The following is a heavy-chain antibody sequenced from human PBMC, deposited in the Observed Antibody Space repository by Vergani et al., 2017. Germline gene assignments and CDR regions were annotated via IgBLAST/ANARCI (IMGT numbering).Heavy chain of an antibody. CDR3: ARGYCDSTTCRGPGFFDY. CDR1: GFTFSSYW. CDR2: IKQDGSEK. Sequence: EVQLVKSGGGLVQPGGSLRLSCAASGFTFSSYWMTWVRQAPGKGLEWVANIKQDGSEKYYVDSVKGRFTISRDNAKNSLYLQMNSLRADDTAVYYCARGYCDSTTCRGPGFFDYWGQGTLVTGSS. J-gene: IGHJ4*02. D-gene: IGHD2-2*01. V-gene: IGHV3-7*03.